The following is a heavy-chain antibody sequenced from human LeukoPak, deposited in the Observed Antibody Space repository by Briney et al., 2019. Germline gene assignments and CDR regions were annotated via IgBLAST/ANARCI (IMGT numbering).Heavy chain of an antibody. CDR2: ISWNSRNI. CDR1: GFTFDDYA. Sequence: PGGSLRLSCAASGFTFDDYAMHWVRQAPGKGLEWVSGISWNSRNIGYADSVKGRFTISRDNAKNSLYLQMNSLRPEDTALYYCAKDIVHDNREGYFDDWGQGTLVTVSS. J-gene: IGHJ4*02. CDR3: AKDIVHDNREGYFDD. D-gene: IGHD3-22*01. V-gene: IGHV3-9*01.